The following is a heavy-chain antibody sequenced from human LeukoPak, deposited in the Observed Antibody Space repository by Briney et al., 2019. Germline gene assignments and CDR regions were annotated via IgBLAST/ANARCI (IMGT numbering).Heavy chain of an antibody. Sequence: SETLSLTCTVSGGSISSYYWSWIRQPPGKGLEWIGYIYYSGSTNYNPSLKSRVTISVDTSKNQLSLKLSSVTAADTAVYYCARAFNGDFDYWGQGTLVTVSS. D-gene: IGHD3-10*01. CDR2: IYYSGST. V-gene: IGHV4-59*01. CDR3: ARAFNGDFDY. J-gene: IGHJ4*02. CDR1: GGSISSYY.